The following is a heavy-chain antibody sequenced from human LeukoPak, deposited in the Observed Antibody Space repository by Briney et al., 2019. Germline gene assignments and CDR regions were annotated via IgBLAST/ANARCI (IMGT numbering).Heavy chain of an antibody. Sequence: SSVKVSCKSSGDMFSNFTISWVRQAPGQGLEWMGRTIPFFGTTNYAQKFQGRVSITTDGSTSTAYMELSSLTSEDTAVYYCARDGARSNYGDYVGDYWGQGTLVTVSS. J-gene: IGHJ4*02. V-gene: IGHV1-69*05. D-gene: IGHD4-17*01. CDR1: GDMFSNFT. CDR3: ARDGARSNYGDYVGDY. CDR2: TIPFFGTT.